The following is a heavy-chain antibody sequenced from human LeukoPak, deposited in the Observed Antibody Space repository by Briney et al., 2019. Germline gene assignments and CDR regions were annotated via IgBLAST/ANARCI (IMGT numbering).Heavy chain of an antibody. D-gene: IGHD3-22*01. Sequence: GGSLRLSCAASGFAVSNNYMSWVRQAPGKGLEWVSSISGVGSTSYAASVKGRFTISRDNARSTLYLLMDSLRAEDTAVYYCARSGCYYDSSGSSSWGQGTLVTVSS. V-gene: IGHV3-66*01. CDR3: ARSGCYYDSSGSSS. CDR2: ISGVGST. CDR1: GFAVSNNY. J-gene: IGHJ5*02.